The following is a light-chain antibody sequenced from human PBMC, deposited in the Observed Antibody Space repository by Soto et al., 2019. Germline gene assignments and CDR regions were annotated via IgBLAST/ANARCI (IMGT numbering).Light chain of an antibody. J-gene: IGKJ2*01. CDR2: PAS. CDR1: QIVSSSY. V-gene: IGKV3-20*01. Sequence: EIVLTQSPGTLSLSPGERATLSCRASQIVSSSYLAWYQQKPGQAPRLLLSPASTRATGVPDRFSGSGSGIVFTLTISRLELEDSAVYYCQQYGGWLHTFVQGTKLEIK. CDR3: QQYGGWLHT.